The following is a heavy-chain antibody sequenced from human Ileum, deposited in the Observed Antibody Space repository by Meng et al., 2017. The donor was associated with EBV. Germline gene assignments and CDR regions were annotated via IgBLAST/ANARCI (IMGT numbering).Heavy chain of an antibody. V-gene: IGHV4-30-4*01. CDR3: AIYAEGAGGKGY. J-gene: IGHJ4*02. D-gene: IGHD6-13*01. Sequence: VRLRGPGPVRVGPSQTRSLTCAVSGVSISGCAYHWSWIRQPPGKGLEWIGHSGSPSYNPSLRSRLTISVDPSKNQFSLRLDSATAADTAVYYCAIYAEGAGGKGYWGQGTLVTVSS. CDR2: HSGSP. CDR1: GVSISGCAYH.